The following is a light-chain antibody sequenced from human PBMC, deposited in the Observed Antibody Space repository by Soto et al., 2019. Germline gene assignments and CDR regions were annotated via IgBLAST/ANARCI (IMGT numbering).Light chain of an antibody. V-gene: IGLV2-14*01. CDR3: SSYTSRSTLNV. CDR1: SSDVGGYNY. Sequence: QSALTQPASVSGSPGQSITISCTGTSSDVGGYNYVSWYQQHPGKAPKLMIYDVSNRPSGVSNRFSGSKSGNTASLTISGLQAEDEADYYCSSYTSRSTLNVFGTGTKVPVL. J-gene: IGLJ1*01. CDR2: DVS.